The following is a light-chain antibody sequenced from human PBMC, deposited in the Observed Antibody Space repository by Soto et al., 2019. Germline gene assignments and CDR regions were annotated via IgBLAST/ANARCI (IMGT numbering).Light chain of an antibody. Sequence: QCLRAQAGSVYGSRGQSIAMSCTGTVSDVGTYNYVSWYQHHPGKAPKLIIYEVSNRPSGVSNRFSGSKSGSTASLTISGLQAEDEADYHRTSYTRDTALVFGTGTKVTVL. CDR1: VSDVGTYNY. CDR2: EVS. CDR3: TSYTRDTALV. V-gene: IGLV2-14*01. J-gene: IGLJ1*01.